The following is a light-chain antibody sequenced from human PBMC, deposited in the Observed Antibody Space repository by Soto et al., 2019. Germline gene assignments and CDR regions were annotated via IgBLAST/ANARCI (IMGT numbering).Light chain of an antibody. CDR2: GAS. Sequence: EIVLTQSPGTLSLSPGETATLSCRASQAVSSTYLAWYQHKPGRAPRLLIDGASSRAAGIPDRFSGSGSGTDFTLTISRLEPEDLAVYYCQQYDYLVTFGQGTKVDIK. CDR3: QQYDYLVT. V-gene: IGKV3-20*01. CDR1: QAVSSTY. J-gene: IGKJ1*01.